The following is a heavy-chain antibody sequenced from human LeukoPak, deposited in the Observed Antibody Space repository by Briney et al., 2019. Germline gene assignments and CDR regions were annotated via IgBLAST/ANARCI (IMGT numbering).Heavy chain of an antibody. CDR3: ARDPIVVVPLAPEYGAFDI. Sequence: PGGSLRLSCAASGFTFSSYWMTWVRQAPGKGLEWVANIKQDGSEKYYVDSVKGRFTISRDNAKNSLYLQMNSLRAEDTAVYYCARDPIVVVPLAPEYGAFDIWGQGTMVTVSS. J-gene: IGHJ3*02. V-gene: IGHV3-7*01. CDR1: GFTFSSYW. D-gene: IGHD2-2*01. CDR2: IKQDGSEK.